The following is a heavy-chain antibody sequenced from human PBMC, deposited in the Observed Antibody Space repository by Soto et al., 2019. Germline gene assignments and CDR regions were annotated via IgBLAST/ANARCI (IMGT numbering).Heavy chain of an antibody. CDR2: INHGGST. CDR3: ARRYAAGP. CDR1: GGSFSGYY. J-gene: IGHJ5*02. D-gene: IGHD2-8*01. Sequence: QVPLQQWGAGLLKPSETLSLTCAVYGGSFSGYYWSWIRQPPGKGLEWIGEINHGGSTNYNPSLKSRVTLSVDASKTQFSLRLSSVTAADAAVYYCARRYAAGPWGQGPLVTVSS. V-gene: IGHV4-34*01.